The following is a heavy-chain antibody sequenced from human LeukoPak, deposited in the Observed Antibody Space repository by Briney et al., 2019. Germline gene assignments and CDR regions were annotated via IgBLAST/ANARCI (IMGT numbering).Heavy chain of an antibody. J-gene: IGHJ6*03. V-gene: IGHV4-59*12. CDR3: ARDANYGSGSYIYYYYYMDV. D-gene: IGHD3-10*01. CDR1: GDSFSSYY. CDR2: IVYSGTT. Sequence: SETLSLTCTFSGDSFSSYYWTWIRQPPGMGLEWIGHIVYSGTTNYNPSLKSRVTISVDTSKNQFSLKLSSVTAADTAVYYCARDANYGSGSYIYYYYYMDVWGKGTTVTISS.